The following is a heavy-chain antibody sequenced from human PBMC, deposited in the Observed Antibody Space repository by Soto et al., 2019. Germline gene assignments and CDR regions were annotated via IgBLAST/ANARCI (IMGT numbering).Heavy chain of an antibody. Sequence: QLQLQESGPGLVKPSETLSLTCTVSGGSISSSSYYWGWIRQPPGKGLEWIGSIYYSGSTYYNPSLTRRVSISVDSSKNQFSLKLSSVTAADTAVYYCARHSPLLGDSIWGSYLDYWGQGTLVTVSS. CDR2: IYYSGST. J-gene: IGHJ4*02. CDR1: GGSISSSSYY. D-gene: IGHD3-16*02. CDR3: ARHSPLLGDSIWGSYLDY. V-gene: IGHV4-39*01.